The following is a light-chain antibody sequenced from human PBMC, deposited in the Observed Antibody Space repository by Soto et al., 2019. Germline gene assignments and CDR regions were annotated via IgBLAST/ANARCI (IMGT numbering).Light chain of an antibody. CDR1: SSDVGGYSY. Sequence: QSALTQPASVSGSPGQSITISCTGTSSDVGGYSYVSWYQHHPGKAPKLMIYEVSNRPSGVSDRVSGSKSGNTASLTISNPQAEDEGDFYCSLVTTTTAVFGTGTKLTVL. J-gene: IGLJ1*01. V-gene: IGLV2-14*01. CDR3: SLVTTTTAV. CDR2: EVS.